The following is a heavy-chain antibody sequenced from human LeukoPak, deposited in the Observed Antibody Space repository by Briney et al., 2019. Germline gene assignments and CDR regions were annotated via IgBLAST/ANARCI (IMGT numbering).Heavy chain of an antibody. CDR3: ARAEDILGYFDY. D-gene: IGHD3-9*01. CDR2: ISAYNGNT. V-gene: IGHV1-18*04. J-gene: IGHJ4*02. Sequence: ASVKVSCKASGYTFTSYGISWVRQAPGQGLEWMGWISAYNGNTNYAQKLQGRVTMTTDTSTSTAYTELRSLRSDDTAVYYCARAEDILGYFDYWGQGTLVTVSS. CDR1: GYTFTSYG.